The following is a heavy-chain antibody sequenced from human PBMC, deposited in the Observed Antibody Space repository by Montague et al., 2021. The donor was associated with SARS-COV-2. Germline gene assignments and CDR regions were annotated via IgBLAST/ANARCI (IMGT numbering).Heavy chain of an antibody. Sequence: SLRLSCAASGFTFSSYASHWVRQAPGKGPEWVAVISYNGRNTQYGDSVKGRATISRDNSKNTLYLQVNSLRTDDTAVYYCAREPKPVGYSYGYTFFEYWGQGSLVTVPS. CDR2: ISYNGRNT. J-gene: IGHJ4*02. CDR1: GFTFSSYA. V-gene: IGHV3-30*03. D-gene: IGHD5-18*01. CDR3: AREPKPVGYSYGYTFFEY.